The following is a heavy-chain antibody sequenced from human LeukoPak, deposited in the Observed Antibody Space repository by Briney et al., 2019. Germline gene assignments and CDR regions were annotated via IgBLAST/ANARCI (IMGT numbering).Heavy chain of an antibody. V-gene: IGHV3-23*01. CDR3: AKDLISGIAVAGTSDY. J-gene: IGHJ4*02. D-gene: IGHD6-19*01. CDR1: GFTFSSYA. CDR2: ISGSGGST. Sequence: GGSLRLSCAASGFTFSSYAMSWVRLAPGKGLEGVAAISGSGGSTYYADSVKGRFTISRDNSKNTLCLQMNSLRAEDTAVYYCAKDLISGIAVAGTSDYWGQGTLVTVSS.